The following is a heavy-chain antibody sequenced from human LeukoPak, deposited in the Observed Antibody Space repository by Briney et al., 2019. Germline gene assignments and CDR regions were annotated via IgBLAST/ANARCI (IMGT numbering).Heavy chain of an antibody. CDR3: AKTPKELGFGELYVWEY. D-gene: IGHD3-10*01. CDR2: SSGNGGST. CDR1: GFTISSYA. V-gene: IGHV3-23*01. J-gene: IGHJ4*02. Sequence: GGSLRLSCAASGFTISSYAMSWGRQAPRKGLEWVSASSGNGGSTYYAHSVKGRFTISRDNSKNTLYLQMNSLRAEDTAVYYCAKTPKELGFGELYVWEYWGQGTLVTVSS.